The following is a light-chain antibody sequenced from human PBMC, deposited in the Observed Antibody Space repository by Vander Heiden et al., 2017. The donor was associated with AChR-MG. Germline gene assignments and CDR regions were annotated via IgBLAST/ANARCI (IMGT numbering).Light chain of an antibody. J-gene: IGLJ1*01. CDR3: SSYSSSIPYV. Sequence: QSALTQPASVSRSPGQSITISCTGTSSDVGGYNFVSWFQQHPGKAPRLMIYEVSNRPSGVSNRFSGSKSGNTASLTISGLQAEDEADYYCSSYSSSIPYVFGTGTTVTVL. CDR2: EVS. V-gene: IGLV2-14*01. CDR1: SSDVGGYNF.